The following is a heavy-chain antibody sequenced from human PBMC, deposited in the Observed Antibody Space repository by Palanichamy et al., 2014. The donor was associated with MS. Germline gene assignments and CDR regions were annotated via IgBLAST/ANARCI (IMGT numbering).Heavy chain of an antibody. D-gene: IGHD4-17*01. V-gene: IGHV3-23*01. Sequence: SCAASGFTFSSYAMNWVRQAPGKGLEWVSSISGSGGSTYYADSVKGRFTISRDNSKNTLYLQMNSLRAEDTAVYYCAKDYRGMSDYHAFDIWGQGTMVTVSS. CDR3: AKDYRGMSDYHAFDI. CDR2: ISGSGGST. J-gene: IGHJ3*02. CDR1: GFTFSSYA.